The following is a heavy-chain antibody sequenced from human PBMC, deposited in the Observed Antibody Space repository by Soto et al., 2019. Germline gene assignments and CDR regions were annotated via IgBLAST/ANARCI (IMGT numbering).Heavy chain of an antibody. CDR3: AGFFGYKYGRVDP. CDR2: INHSGST. V-gene: IGHV4-34*01. D-gene: IGHD5-18*01. Sequence: ASETLSLTCAVYGVPFSDYYWSWIRQPPGKGLEWIGEINHSGSTNYNASLKSRVTISVDTSKNQFSLKLRSVTAADTAMYYCAGFFGYKYGRVDPWGQGTQVTVSS. CDR1: GVPFSDYY. J-gene: IGHJ5*02.